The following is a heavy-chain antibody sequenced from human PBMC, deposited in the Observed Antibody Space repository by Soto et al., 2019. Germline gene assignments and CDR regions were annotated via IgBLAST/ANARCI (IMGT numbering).Heavy chain of an antibody. CDR3: VRGGGGGLFDP. CDR1: GFTFGDSY. CDR2: ISPGSRYP. V-gene: IGHV3-11*06. J-gene: IGHJ5*02. D-gene: IGHD2-15*01. Sequence: GGSLRLSCAGSGFTFGDSYMSWIRQAPGKGLEWPSYISPGSRYPAYADSVKGRFTISRDNAKRSLYLQMMSLTAEDTAIYYCVRGGGGGLFDPWGQGTMVTVSS.